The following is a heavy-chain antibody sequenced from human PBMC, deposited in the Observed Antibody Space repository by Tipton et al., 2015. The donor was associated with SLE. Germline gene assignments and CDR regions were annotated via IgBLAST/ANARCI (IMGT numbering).Heavy chain of an antibody. V-gene: IGHV4-39*07. CDR1: GGSISSSSYH. D-gene: IGHD2-2*02. CDR3: AKIPFDT. CDR2: INHSGGT. Sequence: TLSLTCTVSGGSISSSSYHWSWIRQPPGKGLEWIGEINHSGGTNYNPSLKSRATISVDTSRNQFSLKLNSVTAADTADYYCAKIPFDTWGQGTLVTVSS. J-gene: IGHJ5*02.